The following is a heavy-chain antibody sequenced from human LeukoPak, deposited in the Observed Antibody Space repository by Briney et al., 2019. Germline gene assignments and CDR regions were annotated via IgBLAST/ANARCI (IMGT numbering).Heavy chain of an antibody. J-gene: IGHJ5*02. Sequence: SETLSLTCTVSGVSISSSSYYWGWIRQPPGKGLEWIGSIYYSGSTYYNPSLKSRVTISVDTSKNQFSLKLSSVTAADTAVYYCARDSMIVVVITTWNWFDPWGQGTLVTVSS. CDR1: GVSISSSSYY. V-gene: IGHV4-39*02. D-gene: IGHD3-22*01. CDR3: ARDSMIVVVITTWNWFDP. CDR2: IYYSGST.